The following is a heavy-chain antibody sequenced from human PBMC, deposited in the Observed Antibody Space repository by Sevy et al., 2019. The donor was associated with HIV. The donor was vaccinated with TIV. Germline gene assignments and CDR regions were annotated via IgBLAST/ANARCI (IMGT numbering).Heavy chain of an antibody. J-gene: IGHJ5*02. CDR2: FDPEDGET. Sequence: ASVKVSCKVSGYTLTQVSMHWVRQAPGEGLEWMGSFDPEDGETIYAQKFQGRVTMTEDTSTDTAYMELNSLGAEDTAVYYCAKETTSGYLPWGQGTLVTVSS. CDR1: GYTLTQVS. V-gene: IGHV1-24*01. D-gene: IGHD3-3*01. CDR3: AKETTSGYLP.